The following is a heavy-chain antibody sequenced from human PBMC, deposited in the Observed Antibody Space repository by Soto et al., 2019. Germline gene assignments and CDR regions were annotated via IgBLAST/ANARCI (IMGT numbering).Heavy chain of an antibody. CDR1: GGSISSYY. CDR2: IYYSGST. CDR3: VRKGYCSSTSCPVGAFDI. D-gene: IGHD2-2*01. J-gene: IGHJ3*02. Sequence: SETLSLTCTVSGGSISSYYWSWIRQPPGKGLEWIGYIYYSGSTNYNPSLKSRVTISVDTSKNQFSLKLSSVTAADTAVYYCVRKGYCSSTSCPVGAFDIWGQGTTVTVSS. V-gene: IGHV4-59*01.